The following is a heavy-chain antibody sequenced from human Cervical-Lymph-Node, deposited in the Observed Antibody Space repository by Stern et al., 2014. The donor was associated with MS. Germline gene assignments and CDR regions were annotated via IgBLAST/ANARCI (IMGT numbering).Heavy chain of an antibody. CDR1: GFTLSHYY. Sequence: QLVENGGGLVKPGGSLRLSCAASGFTLSHYYLSWIRQAPGKGLEWVSYINANSKNIYYAESVKGRFIISRDSAKNSLYLQMNSLRAEDTAVYYCASGRRGVVILDYWSQGPLVTVSS. D-gene: IGHD3-3*01. V-gene: IGHV3-11*01. J-gene: IGHJ4*02. CDR2: INANSKNI. CDR3: ASGRRGVVILDY.